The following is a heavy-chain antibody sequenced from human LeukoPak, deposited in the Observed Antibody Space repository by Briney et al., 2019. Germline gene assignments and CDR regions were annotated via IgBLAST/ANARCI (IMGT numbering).Heavy chain of an antibody. J-gene: IGHJ6*03. Sequence: ASVKVSCKASGYTFTGYYMHWVRQAPGQGLEWMGWINPNSGDTNYAQNFQGRVTMTRDTSISTAYMELSRLRSDDTAVYFCATNYYGSGSSLYYYYYYLDVWGKGTTVTISS. CDR1: GYTFTGYY. V-gene: IGHV1-2*02. CDR2: INPNSGDT. CDR3: ATNYYGSGSSLYYYYYYLDV. D-gene: IGHD3-10*01.